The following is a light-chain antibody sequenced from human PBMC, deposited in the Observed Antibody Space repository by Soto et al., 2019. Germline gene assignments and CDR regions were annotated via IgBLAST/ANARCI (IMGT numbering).Light chain of an antibody. CDR2: KAS. J-gene: IGKJ1*01. V-gene: IGKV1-5*03. CDR3: QHYNSYSEA. Sequence: DIQMTQSPSTLSGSVGHRFTITCRASQTISSWLAWYQQKTGKAPKLLIYKASTLKSGVPSRFSGSGSGTEFTLTISSLQPDDFATYYCQHYNSYSEAFGQGTKVDIK. CDR1: QTISSW.